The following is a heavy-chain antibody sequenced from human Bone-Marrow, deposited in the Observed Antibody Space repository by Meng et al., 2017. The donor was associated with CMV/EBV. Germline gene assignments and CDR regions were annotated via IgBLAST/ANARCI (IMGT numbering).Heavy chain of an antibody. D-gene: IGHD6-13*01. Sequence: GESLKISCAASGFTFSSYGMHWVRQAPGKGLEWVAVIWYDGSNKYYADSVKGRFTISRDNSKNTLYLQMNSLRAEDTAVYYCAGLAAADPKSGYCFDYWGQGTLVTVSS. CDR2: IWYDGSNK. CDR3: AGLAAADPKSGYCFDY. J-gene: IGHJ4*02. V-gene: IGHV3-30*02. CDR1: GFTFSSYG.